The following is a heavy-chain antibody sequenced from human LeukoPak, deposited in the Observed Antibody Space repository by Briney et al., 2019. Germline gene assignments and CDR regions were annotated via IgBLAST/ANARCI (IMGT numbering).Heavy chain of an antibody. D-gene: IGHD3-22*01. J-gene: IGHJ4*02. V-gene: IGHV1-18*01. Sequence: GASVKVSCKASGYTFTSYGISWVRQAPGQGLEWMGWISAYNGNTNYAQKLQGRVTMTTDTSTSTAYMELRSLRSDDTAVYYCARTPTYYYDSSGYDTDYWGQRTLVTVSS. CDR3: ARTPTYYYDSSGYDTDY. CDR1: GYTFTSYG. CDR2: ISAYNGNT.